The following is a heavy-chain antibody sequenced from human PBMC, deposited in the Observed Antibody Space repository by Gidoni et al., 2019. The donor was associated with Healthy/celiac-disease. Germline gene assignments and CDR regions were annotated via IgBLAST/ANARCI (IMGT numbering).Heavy chain of an antibody. CDR2: IIPIFGTA. V-gene: IGHV1-69*06. Sequence: QVQLVQSGAEVKKPGSSVKVSCKASGGTFRSYAISWVRQAPGQGLEWMGGIIPIFGTANYAQKFQGRVTITADKSTSTAYMELSSLRSEDTAVYYCARIQYYYDSSGIDYWGQGTLVTVSS. CDR1: GGTFRSYA. CDR3: ARIQYYYDSSGIDY. D-gene: IGHD3-22*01. J-gene: IGHJ4*02.